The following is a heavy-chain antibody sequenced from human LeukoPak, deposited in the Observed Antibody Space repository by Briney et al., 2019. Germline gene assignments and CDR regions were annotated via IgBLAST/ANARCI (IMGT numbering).Heavy chain of an antibody. J-gene: IGHJ4*02. CDR1: GYTFTSYG. CDR3: ATMYYYDSSGYYYGGNY. Sequence: GASVKVSCKASGYTFTSYGISWVRQAPGQGLEWMGWINPNSGGTNYAQKFQGRVTMTRDTSISTAYMELSRLRSDDTAVYYCATMYYYDSSGYYYGGNYWGQGTLVTVSS. V-gene: IGHV1-2*02. CDR2: INPNSGGT. D-gene: IGHD3-22*01.